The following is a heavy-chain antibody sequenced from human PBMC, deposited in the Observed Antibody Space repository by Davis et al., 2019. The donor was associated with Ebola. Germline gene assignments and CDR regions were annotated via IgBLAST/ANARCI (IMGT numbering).Heavy chain of an antibody. CDR2: ISSSGSTI. CDR3: AREMATTYFDY. CDR1: GFTFSSYW. V-gene: IGHV3-48*04. D-gene: IGHD5-24*01. Sequence: GESLKISCAASGFTFSSYWMSWVRQAPGKGLEWVSYISSSGSTIYYADSVKGRFTISRDNAKNSLYLQMNSLRAEDTAVYYCAREMATTYFDYWGQGTLVTVSS. J-gene: IGHJ4*02.